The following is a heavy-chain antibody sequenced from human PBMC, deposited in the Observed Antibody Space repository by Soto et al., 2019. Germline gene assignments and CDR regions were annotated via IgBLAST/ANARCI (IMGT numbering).Heavy chain of an antibody. D-gene: IGHD3-10*01. Sequence: EVQLLESGGGLVQPGGSLRLSCAASGFTFSSYAMSWVRPAPGKGLEWVSAISGSGGSTYYADSVKGRFTISRDNSKNTLYLQINNLRAEDTAVYYCAKVYGSSPGSYYNYYYGMDVLCQGTTVTVSS. CDR3: AKVYGSSPGSYYNYYYGMDV. CDR2: ISGSGGST. V-gene: IGHV3-23*01. J-gene: IGHJ6*02. CDR1: GFTFSSYA.